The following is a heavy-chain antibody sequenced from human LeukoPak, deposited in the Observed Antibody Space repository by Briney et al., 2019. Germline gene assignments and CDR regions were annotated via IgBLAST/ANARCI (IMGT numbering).Heavy chain of an antibody. CDR1: GGSISSYY. CDR3: ARDRFGTRGYYMDV. J-gene: IGHJ6*03. Sequence: ETLSLTCTVSGGSISSYYWSWIRQPPGKGLEWVSSISSSSSYIYYADSVKGRFTISRDNAKNSLYLQMNSLRAEDTAVYYCARDRFGTRGYYMDVWGKGTTVTISS. V-gene: IGHV3-21*01. CDR2: ISSSSSYI. D-gene: IGHD3-10*01.